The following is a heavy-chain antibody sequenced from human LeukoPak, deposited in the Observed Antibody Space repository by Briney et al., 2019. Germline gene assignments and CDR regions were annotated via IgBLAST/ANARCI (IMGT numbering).Heavy chain of an antibody. D-gene: IGHD3-10*01. CDR2: ISSNGGST. Sequence: GGSLRLSCAASGFTFSSYAMHWVRQAPGKGLEYVSGISSNGGSTYYAGSVRGRFTISRDNSKNTVNLQMGSLRIEDTAVYHCARMTLYGSGTVDWGQGILVTVSS. CDR3: ARMTLYGSGTVD. V-gene: IGHV3-64*02. J-gene: IGHJ4*02. CDR1: GFTFSSYA.